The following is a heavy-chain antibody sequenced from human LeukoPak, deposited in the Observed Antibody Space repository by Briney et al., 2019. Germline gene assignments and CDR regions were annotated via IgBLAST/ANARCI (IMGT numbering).Heavy chain of an antibody. CDR2: IYYSGST. D-gene: IGHD1-26*01. V-gene: IGHV4-39*07. J-gene: IGHJ4*02. CDR3: AREGGGATTGSLDY. Sequence: SETLSLTCTVSGGSISRSRDYWGWIRQPPGKGLEWIGSIYYSGSTYYNPSLKSRVTISVDTSKNQFSLKLSSVTAADTAVYYCAREGGGATTGSLDYWGQGTLVTVSS. CDR1: GGSISRSRDY.